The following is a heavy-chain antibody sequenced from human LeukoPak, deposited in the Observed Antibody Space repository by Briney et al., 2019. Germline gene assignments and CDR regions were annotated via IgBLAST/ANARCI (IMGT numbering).Heavy chain of an antibody. D-gene: IGHD6-19*01. V-gene: IGHV4-39*01. CDR1: GGSISGSSYY. CDR3: TRLQIAVAGPNWFDP. CDR2: IYYSGST. J-gene: IGHJ5*02. Sequence: SETLSLTCTVSGGSISGSSYYWGWIRQPPGKGLEWIGSIYYSGSTYYNPSLKSRVTISVDTSKNQFSLKLNSVTAADTAVYYCTRLQIAVAGPNWFDPWGQGTLVTVSS.